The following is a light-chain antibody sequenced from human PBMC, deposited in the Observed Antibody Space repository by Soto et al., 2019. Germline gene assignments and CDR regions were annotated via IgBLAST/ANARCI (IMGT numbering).Light chain of an antibody. CDR2: AAS. Sequence: DIQMTQSPSSLSASVGDRVTITCRASQSISNYLNWYQQKPGKAPKFLIYAASTLRSGVPSRFSGSGSGTDFTLTISSLQPEDFATYYCQHYYGMPLTFGQGTKVDIK. CDR3: QHYYGMPLT. V-gene: IGKV1-39*01. CDR1: QSISNY. J-gene: IGKJ1*01.